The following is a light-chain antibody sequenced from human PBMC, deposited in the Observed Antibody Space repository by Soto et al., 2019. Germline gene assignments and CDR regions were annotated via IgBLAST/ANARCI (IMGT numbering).Light chain of an antibody. CDR1: QTVSSNF. CDR2: CAS. J-gene: IGKJ4*01. CDR3: QQYGSSPLT. V-gene: IGKV3-20*01. Sequence: EIGLTQSPGTLSLSPGARATLSCMASQTVSSNFLAWFQQKPGQAPMFVIYCASGSATGIPDRFSGSGSGAAMSLTIASLAPEGFAVYYCQQYGSSPLTCGGGTTVEIK.